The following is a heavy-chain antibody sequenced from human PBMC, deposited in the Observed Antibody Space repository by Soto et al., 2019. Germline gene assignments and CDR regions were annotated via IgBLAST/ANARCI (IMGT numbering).Heavy chain of an antibody. J-gene: IGHJ6*03. D-gene: IGHD3-10*02. CDR2: ISGSGGST. CDR3: AKTMLRYETYYYYMDV. V-gene: IGHV3-23*01. Sequence: GGSLRLSCAASGFTFSSYAMSWVRQAPGKGLEWVSAISGSGGSTYYADSVKGRFTISRDNSKNTLYLQMNSLRAEDTAVYYCAKTMLRYETYYYYMDVWGKGTTVTVSS. CDR1: GFTFSSYA.